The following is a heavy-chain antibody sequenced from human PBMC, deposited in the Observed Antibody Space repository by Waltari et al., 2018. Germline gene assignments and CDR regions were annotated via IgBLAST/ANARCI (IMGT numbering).Heavy chain of an antibody. CDR2: INRSGST. D-gene: IGHD3-10*01. CDR3: ARGKRELWFRELSSSYFDY. V-gene: IGHV4-34*01. Sequence: QVQLQQWGAGLLKPSETLSLTCAVYGGSFSGYYWSWIRQPPGKGLEWIGEINRSGSTNYNPTLKSRVTISVYTSKNQFSLKLRSVTAADTAVYYCARGKRELWFRELSSSYFDYWGQGTLVTVSS. CDR1: GGSFSGYY. J-gene: IGHJ4*02.